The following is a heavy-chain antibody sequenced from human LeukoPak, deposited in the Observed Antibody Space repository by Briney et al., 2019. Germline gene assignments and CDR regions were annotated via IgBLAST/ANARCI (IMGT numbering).Heavy chain of an antibody. CDR1: GDSISRSIW. D-gene: IGHD7-27*01. CDR3: ASRWVLTGEPY. J-gene: IGHJ4*02. V-gene: IGHV4-4*02. CDR2: ISLSGST. Sequence: PSETLSLTCAVSGDSISRSIWWTWVRQPPRKGLEWIGEISLSGSTNYNPSLRSRVTISLDKSKNQFSLKLTSVTAADTAVYYCASRWVLTGEPYWGQGTLVTVSS.